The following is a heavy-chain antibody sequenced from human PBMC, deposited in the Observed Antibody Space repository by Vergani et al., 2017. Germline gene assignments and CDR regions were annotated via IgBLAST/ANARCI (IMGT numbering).Heavy chain of an antibody. J-gene: IGHJ4*02. CDR1: GFTFSSDA. V-gene: IGHV3-23*04. Sequence: EVQLVESGGGLVKPGGSLRVSCAASGFTFSSDAMSWVRQAPGKGLEWVSAINRGSTTYYADSVKGRFTISRDNSKNTVFLQMNSLRAEDTAVYYCAKEGRSGITPFVADWGQGTLVTVSS. D-gene: IGHD1-14*01. CDR3: AKEGRSGITPFVAD. CDR2: INRGSTT.